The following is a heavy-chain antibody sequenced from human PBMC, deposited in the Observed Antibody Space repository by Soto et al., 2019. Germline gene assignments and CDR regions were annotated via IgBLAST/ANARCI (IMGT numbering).Heavy chain of an antibody. V-gene: IGHV3-33*01. CDR1: GFTFSSYG. CDR2: IWYDGSNK. J-gene: IGHJ6*02. Sequence: GGSLRLSCAASGFTFSSYGMHWVRQAPGKGLEWVAVIWYDGSNKYYADSVKGRFTISRDNSKNTLYLQMNSLRAEDTAVYYCAREAEKQLVRQRYYYYGMDVWGQGTTVTVSS. D-gene: IGHD6-6*01. CDR3: AREAEKQLVRQRYYYYGMDV.